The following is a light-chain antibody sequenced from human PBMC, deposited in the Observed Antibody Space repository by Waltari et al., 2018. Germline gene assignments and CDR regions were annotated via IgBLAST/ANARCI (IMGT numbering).Light chain of an antibody. J-gene: IGKJ2*01. CDR1: QSLTKRD. CDR2: GAS. Sequence: VLTQSPGTLSLSPWERPTLSCRASQSLTKRDLDWYQQKPCQAPRLLIYGASSRAAGIPDRFSGSGSGTDFTLTISRLEPEDFAVYYCQQYGSSVLYTFGQGTKLEIK. V-gene: IGKV3-20*01. CDR3: QQYGSSVLYT.